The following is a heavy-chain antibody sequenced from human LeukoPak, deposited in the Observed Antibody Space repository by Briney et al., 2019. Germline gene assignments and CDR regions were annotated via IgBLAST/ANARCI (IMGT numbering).Heavy chain of an antibody. CDR1: GGSFSGYY. V-gene: IGHV4-34*01. Sequence: SETLSLTCAVYGGSFSGYYWSWIRQPPGKGLEWIGEINYSGSTNYNPSLKSRVTISVDTSKNQFSLMLNSVTAADTAVYYCATPGRIAVAGQFDYWGQGTLVAVSS. CDR3: ATPGRIAVAGQFDY. D-gene: IGHD6-19*01. CDR2: INYSGST. J-gene: IGHJ4*02.